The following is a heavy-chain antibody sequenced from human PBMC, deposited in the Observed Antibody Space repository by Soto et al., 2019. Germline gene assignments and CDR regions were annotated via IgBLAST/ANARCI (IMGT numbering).Heavy chain of an antibody. CDR3: ARDGTLYDSRAYYYLY. CDR2: ITPMFGTP. V-gene: IGHV1-69*13. D-gene: IGHD3-22*01. CDR1: GGTFSSYT. J-gene: IGHJ4*02. Sequence: SVKVSCKASGGTFSSYTITWVRQAPGQGLEWMGGITPMFGTPNYAQKFRGRVTITADESTSTAYVELSSLRSEDTAMYFCARDGTLYDSRAYYYLYWGQGTLVTVS.